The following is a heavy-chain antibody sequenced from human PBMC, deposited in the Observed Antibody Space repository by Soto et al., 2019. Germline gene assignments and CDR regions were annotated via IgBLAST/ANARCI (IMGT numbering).Heavy chain of an antibody. D-gene: IGHD3-10*01. CDR1: GFSLNTGGVG. CDR3: VRNWRYYGGDYYYGMDA. Sequence: ITLKESGPTLVKPTQTLTLTCTFSGFSLNTGGVGVGWVRQPRGKAMEWLALIYWDDDERYRPSLRSRLNITKDTINNPVVLTMTNNAPEDTATYYCVRNWRYYGGDYYYGMDAWGQGTTVTVSS. V-gene: IGHV2-5*02. J-gene: IGHJ6*02. CDR2: IYWDDDE.